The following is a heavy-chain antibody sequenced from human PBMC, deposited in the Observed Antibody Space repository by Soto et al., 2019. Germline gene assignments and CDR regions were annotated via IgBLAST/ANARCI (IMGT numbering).Heavy chain of an antibody. CDR3: ARDRLMAAAGTARHYFGLDV. CDR2: IYYSGNT. J-gene: IGHJ6*02. Sequence: SETLSLTCTVSGGSIRSGGYYWSWVRQNPRRGLEWIGNIYYSGNTYYNPSLKSRLTISVDTSKNQFSLNLSSVTAADTAVYYCARDRLMAAAGTARHYFGLDVWGQGTTVTVSS. V-gene: IGHV4-31*03. CDR1: GGSIRSGGYY. D-gene: IGHD6-13*01.